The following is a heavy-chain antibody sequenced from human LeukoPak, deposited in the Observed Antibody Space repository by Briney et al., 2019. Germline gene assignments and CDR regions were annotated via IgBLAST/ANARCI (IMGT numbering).Heavy chain of an antibody. J-gene: IGHJ5*02. CDR2: IYSSGTT. CDR1: GGSISNYY. V-gene: IGHV4-4*07. CDR3: ASGSSGYDP. D-gene: IGHD5-12*01. Sequence: SETLSLTCTVSGGSISNYYWSWIRQPAGKGLEWIGRIYSSGTTLYNPSLKSRVTMSVDTSKNKISLKLSSVTAADTAVYFCASGSSGYDPWGQGTLVAVSS.